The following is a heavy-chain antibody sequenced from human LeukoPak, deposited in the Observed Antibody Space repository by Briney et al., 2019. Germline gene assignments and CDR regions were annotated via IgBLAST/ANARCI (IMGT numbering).Heavy chain of an antibody. V-gene: IGHV1-18*01. CDR2: ISAYNGNT. J-gene: IGHJ4*02. CDR1: GYTFTSYG. Sequence: ASVKVSCKASGYTFTSYGISWVRQAPGQGLEWMGWISAYNGNTNYAQKLQGRVTMTTDTSTSTAYMELRSLRSDDTAVYYCAKLGRRFLEWSDIDYWGQGTLVTVST. CDR3: AKLGRRFLEWSDIDY. D-gene: IGHD3-3*01.